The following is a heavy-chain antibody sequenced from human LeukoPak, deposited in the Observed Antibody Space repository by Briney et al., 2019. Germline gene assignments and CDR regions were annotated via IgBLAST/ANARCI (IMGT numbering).Heavy chain of an antibody. J-gene: IGHJ4*02. Sequence: GGSLRLSCSASGFTFSNYGMHWVRQAPGKGLEWVAVISYTGSNEYYPDSVKGRFTISRDNSKNTLYLQMNSLRAEDTAVYYCAKGHYDSSGYYFDYWGQGTLVTVSS. CDR1: GFTFSNYG. CDR3: AKGHYDSSGYYFDY. CDR2: ISYTGSNE. V-gene: IGHV3-30*18. D-gene: IGHD3-22*01.